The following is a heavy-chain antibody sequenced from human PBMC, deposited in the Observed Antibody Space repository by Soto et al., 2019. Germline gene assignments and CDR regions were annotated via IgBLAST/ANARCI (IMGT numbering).Heavy chain of an antibody. Sequence: QVQLQESGPGPVKPSQTLSLTCTVSGGSISSGAYYWSWIRQHPGEALEWIGYIYYSGNTYYNPSLKSRVMISVDTSKNQFSLRLSSVTAADTAVYYCARVGISSSDAFDIWGHGTMVTVSS. CDR3: ARVGISSSDAFDI. CDR2: IYYSGNT. V-gene: IGHV4-31*03. J-gene: IGHJ3*02. D-gene: IGHD6-6*01. CDR1: GGSISSGAYY.